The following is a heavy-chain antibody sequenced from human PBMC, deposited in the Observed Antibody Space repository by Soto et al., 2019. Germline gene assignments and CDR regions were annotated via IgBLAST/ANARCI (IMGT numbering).Heavy chain of an antibody. Sequence: PGGSLRLSCVASGFTFSDYYMSWIRQAPGKGLEWVANIRQDGSQKYYVDSVKGRFTISRDNAKNSLYLQMNSLRADDTAVYYCARGGYCSSTSCSLFDYWGQGTLVTVSS. CDR1: GFTFSDYY. CDR3: ARGGYCSSTSCSLFDY. V-gene: IGHV3-7*01. J-gene: IGHJ4*02. CDR2: IRQDGSQK. D-gene: IGHD2-2*03.